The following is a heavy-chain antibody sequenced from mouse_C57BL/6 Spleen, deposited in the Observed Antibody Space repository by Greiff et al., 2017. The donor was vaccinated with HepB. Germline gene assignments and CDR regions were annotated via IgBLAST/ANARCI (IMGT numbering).Heavy chain of an antibody. CDR2: ISSGSSTM. CDR1: GFTFSDYG. Sequence: DVHLVESGGGLVKPGGSLKLSCAASGFTFSDYGMHWVRQAPEKGLEWVAYISSGSSTMYYADTVKGRFTISSDNAKNTLFLQLTSLRSEDTARYYCARPNWAYYFDYWGQGTTLTVSS. CDR3: ARPNWAYYFDY. V-gene: IGHV5-17*01. D-gene: IGHD4-1*01. J-gene: IGHJ2*01.